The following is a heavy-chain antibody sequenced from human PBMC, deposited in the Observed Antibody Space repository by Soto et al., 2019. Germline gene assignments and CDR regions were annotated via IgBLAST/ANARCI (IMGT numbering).Heavy chain of an antibody. Sequence: QLQLQESGPGLVKPSETLSLTCTVSSASISSSSYTWGWIRQPPGKGLEGIGSIYYSGTTYYNPSPNSSVPVFVDTSKDQFYLKVTFVVAADTAVYYCARLHGYCISSSCHGHYAMDVWGQGTTVTVSS. CDR3: ARLHGYCISSSCHGHYAMDV. D-gene: IGHD2-2*01. J-gene: IGHJ6*02. V-gene: IGHV4-39*01. CDR1: SASISSSSYT. CDR2: IYYSGTT.